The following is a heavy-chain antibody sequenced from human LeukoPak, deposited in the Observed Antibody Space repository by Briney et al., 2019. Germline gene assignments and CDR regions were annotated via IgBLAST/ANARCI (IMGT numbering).Heavy chain of an antibody. D-gene: IGHD2-2*01. CDR2: ISDNSHYI. J-gene: IGHJ4*02. CDR1: GFTFSIYS. CDR3: ARRYCTNTNCYAFDY. V-gene: IGHV3-21*01. Sequence: PGGSLRLSCAASGFTFSIYSMNWVRQTPGKGLEWVSSISDNSHYIFYADSLKGRFTISRDNAKNSLYLQMNRLSAEDTAVYYCARRYCTNTNCYAFDYWGQGTLVTVSS.